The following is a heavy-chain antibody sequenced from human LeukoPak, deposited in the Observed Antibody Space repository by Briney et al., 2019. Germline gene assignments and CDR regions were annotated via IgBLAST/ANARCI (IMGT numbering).Heavy chain of an antibody. J-gene: IGHJ4*02. CDR2: INPNSGGT. CDR3: ARDDDLYGSGNFDY. V-gene: IGHV1-2*02. Sequence: GASVRVSCKASGYTFTGYYMHWVRQAPGQGLEWMGWINPNSGGTNYAQKFQGRVTMTRDTSISTAYMELSRLRSDDTAVYYCARDDDLYGSGNFDYWGQGTLVTVSS. D-gene: IGHD3-10*01. CDR1: GYTFTGYY.